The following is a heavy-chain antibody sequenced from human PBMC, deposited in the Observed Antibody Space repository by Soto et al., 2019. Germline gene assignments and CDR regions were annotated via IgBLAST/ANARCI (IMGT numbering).Heavy chain of an antibody. V-gene: IGHV4-39*01. CDR1: GASISGSNDY. J-gene: IGHJ5*01. Sequence: SETLSLTCTVSGASISGSNDYWGWIRQPPGMGLEWIGSIYYSGSISYNPSLGSRVTLSVDTSKNQFSLHLNSVTPEDTAVYYCVRLIGNSWLDFWGQGTLVTVSS. CDR3: VRLIGNSWLDF. D-gene: IGHD1-26*01. CDR2: IYYSGSI.